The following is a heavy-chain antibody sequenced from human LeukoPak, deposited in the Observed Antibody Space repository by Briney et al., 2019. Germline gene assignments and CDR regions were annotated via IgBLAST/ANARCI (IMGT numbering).Heavy chain of an antibody. CDR1: GGSISSYY. J-gene: IGHJ4*02. Sequence: SETLSLTCTVSGGSISSYYWSWLRQPPGKGLEWIGYIFYSGSTNYNPSLKSRVTISVDTSKNRFSLKLSSVTAADTAVYYCAREAGDYVGVFDYWGQGTLVTVSS. V-gene: IGHV4-59*01. CDR2: IFYSGST. CDR3: AREAGDYVGVFDY. D-gene: IGHD4-17*01.